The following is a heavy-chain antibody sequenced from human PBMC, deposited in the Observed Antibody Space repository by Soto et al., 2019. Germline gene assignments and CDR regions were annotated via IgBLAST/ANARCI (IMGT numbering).Heavy chain of an antibody. CDR2: IYYSGST. V-gene: IGHV4-61*01. CDR3: ARVAWDYDFWSGHSPTAYYFDY. J-gene: IGHJ4*02. D-gene: IGHD3-3*01. Sequence: ETLSLTCTVSGGSVSSGSYYWSWIRQPPGKGLEWIGYIYYSGSTNYNPSLKSRVTISVDTSKNQFSLRLSSVTAADTAVYYCARVAWDYDFWSGHSPTAYYFDYWGQGTLVTVSS. CDR1: GGSVSSGSYY.